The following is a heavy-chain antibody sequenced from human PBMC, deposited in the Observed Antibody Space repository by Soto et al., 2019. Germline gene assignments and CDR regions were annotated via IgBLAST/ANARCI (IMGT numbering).Heavy chain of an antibody. CDR1: GYTFTSYG. CDR2: ISAYNGNT. CDR3: AIGAVTTANWYFDL. Sequence: QVQLVQSGAEVKKPGASVKVSCKASGYTFTSYGISWVRQAPGQGLEWMGWISAYNGNTNYAQKLQGRVTMTTDTSTSTVYMELRGVRSDDTDVYCCAIGAVTTANWYFDLWGRGTLVTVSS. V-gene: IGHV1-18*04. J-gene: IGHJ2*01. D-gene: IGHD4-17*01.